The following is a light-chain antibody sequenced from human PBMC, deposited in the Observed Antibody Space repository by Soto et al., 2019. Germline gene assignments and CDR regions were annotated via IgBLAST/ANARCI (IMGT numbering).Light chain of an antibody. CDR3: QEYLQWPPGM. CDR1: QCVSTR. J-gene: IGKJ1*01. CDR2: DTS. Sequence: EIVVTQSPSTLSGSPGERVTLSCRASQCVSTRLAWYQQKPGQVPRLLIYDTSTRPPGISARFSGSGSGTEFSLTTSTLQSEDFVVSYYQEYLQWPPGMFGQGTTVEIK. V-gene: IGKV3-15*01.